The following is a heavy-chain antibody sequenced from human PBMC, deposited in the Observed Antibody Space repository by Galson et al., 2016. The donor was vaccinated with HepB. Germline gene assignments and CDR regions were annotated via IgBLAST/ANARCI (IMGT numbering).Heavy chain of an antibody. CDR3: ARRGPLNAFNGYSSTGYGVLPYYYFDY. J-gene: IGHJ4*02. CDR2: IYYSVST. Sequence: ETLSLTCSVSGASISSSSYYCGWIRQPPGKGLEWIGTIYYSVSTYYNPSLQSRLTIFEDTTKTPFSLNLTSVTAADTAVYYGARRGPLNAFNGYSSTGYGVLPYYYFDYWGQGTLVTVSS. V-gene: IGHV4-39*01. D-gene: IGHD6-13*01. CDR1: GASISSSSYY.